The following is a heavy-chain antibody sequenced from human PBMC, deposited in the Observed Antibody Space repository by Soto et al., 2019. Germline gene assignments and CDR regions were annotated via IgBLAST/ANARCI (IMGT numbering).Heavy chain of an antibody. CDR1: GDSISGYY. CDR3: ARGHLGITTTGTWYDFDY. V-gene: IGHV4-59*01. J-gene: IGHJ4*02. D-gene: IGHD2-15*01. Sequence: PSETRSRTWTVSGDSISGYYWTWSGQPPGKGLEYIGYIYYSGRTCYNPSLKSRVTISVDTSKNQFSLKLSSVTAADTAVYYCARGHLGITTTGTWYDFDYWGQGTLVTVSS. CDR2: IYYSGRT.